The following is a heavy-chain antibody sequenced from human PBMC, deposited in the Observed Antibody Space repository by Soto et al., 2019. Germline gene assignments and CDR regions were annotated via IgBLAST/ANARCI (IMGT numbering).Heavy chain of an antibody. Sequence: GGSLRLSCAASGFTFSSYGMHWVRQAPGKGLEWVAVIWYDGSNKYYADSVKGRFTISRDNSKNTLYLQMNSLRAEDTAVYYCARDFWSGYSYYYYGMDVWGQGTTVTVSS. J-gene: IGHJ6*02. CDR2: IWYDGSNK. CDR3: ARDFWSGYSYYYYGMDV. V-gene: IGHV3-33*01. CDR1: GFTFSSYG. D-gene: IGHD3-3*01.